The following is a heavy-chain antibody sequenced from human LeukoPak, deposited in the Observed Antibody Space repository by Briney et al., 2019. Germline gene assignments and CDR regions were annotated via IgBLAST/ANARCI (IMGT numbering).Heavy chain of an antibody. Sequence: SQTLSLTCTVSGVSISSGDYYWSWIRQPPGKGLEWIGYIYYSGSTYYNPSLKSRVTISVDTSKNQFSLKLSSVTAADTAVYYCARVVVPAAIDYWGQGTLVTVSS. J-gene: IGHJ4*02. V-gene: IGHV4-30-4*01. CDR2: IYYSGST. D-gene: IGHD2-2*01. CDR1: GVSISSGDYY. CDR3: ARVVVPAAIDY.